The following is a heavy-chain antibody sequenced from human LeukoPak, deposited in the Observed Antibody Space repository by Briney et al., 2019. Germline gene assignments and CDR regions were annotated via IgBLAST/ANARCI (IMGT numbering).Heavy chain of an antibody. CDR3: ARLMFLWPPIYFDY. CDR1: GFSFSTYW. CDR2: INQDGSQT. V-gene: IGHV3-7*01. Sequence: GGSLRLSCAASGFSFSTYWMSWVRRAPGKGLEWVANINQDGSQTFYVDSVKGRFTISRDNPGNSVYLQMNSLRAEDTAVYYCARLMFLWPPIYFDYWGQGTLVTVSS. J-gene: IGHJ4*02. D-gene: IGHD2-8*01.